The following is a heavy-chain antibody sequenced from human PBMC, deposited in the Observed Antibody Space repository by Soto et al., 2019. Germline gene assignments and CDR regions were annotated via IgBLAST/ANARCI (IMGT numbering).Heavy chain of an antibody. CDR3: ARDMRHDYASGRLDY. CDR1: GFTFSDYP. J-gene: IGHJ4*02. Sequence: QVKLVESGGGVVQPRASLRLSCVASGFTFSDYPLHWVRRAPGKGLEWVAVISYDGNDESYSDSVKGRFTISRDNSKTTVYLQMNSLRAGDMAVYHCARDMRHDYASGRLDYLGQGTLVTVSS. D-gene: IGHD3-10*01. V-gene: IGHV3-30-3*01. CDR2: ISYDGNDE.